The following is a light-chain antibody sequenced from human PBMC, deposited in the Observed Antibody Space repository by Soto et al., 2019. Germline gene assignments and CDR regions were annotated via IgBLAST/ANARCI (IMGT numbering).Light chain of an antibody. V-gene: IGKV3-11*01. J-gene: IGKJ1*01. CDR2: DAS. CDR1: QSVSTY. CDR3: QQRSNWPPACT. Sequence: ESVLTQSPATLSLSPGERATLSCRASQSVSTYLAWYQQKPGQATRLLISDASNRATGIPARFSCSGSGTDSTPTTNSLVPEDFGVYYCQQRSNWPPACTFGQGTKVEI.